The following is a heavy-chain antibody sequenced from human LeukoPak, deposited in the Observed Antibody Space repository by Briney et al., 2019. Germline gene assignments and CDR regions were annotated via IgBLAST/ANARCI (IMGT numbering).Heavy chain of an antibody. CDR1: GYSFTDYD. CDR2: VNPKSGST. D-gene: IGHD3-16*01. CDR3: ARGVSIRRYAWAF. Sequence: ASVKVSCKASGYSFTDYDIIWVRQAAGPGLEWVGWVNPKSGSTAYAPKFQGRVTMTSSTSISTVYMELSSLRPEDSAVYYCARGVSIRRYAWAFWRQGSLVTVSS. J-gene: IGHJ4*02. V-gene: IGHV1-8*01.